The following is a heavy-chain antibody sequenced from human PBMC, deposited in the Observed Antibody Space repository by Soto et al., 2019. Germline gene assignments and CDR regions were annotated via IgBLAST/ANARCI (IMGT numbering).Heavy chain of an antibody. CDR1: GFTVSNAW. Sequence: EAQLVESGGGLVKPGGSLRLSCAASGFTVSNAWMNWVRQAPGKGLEWVGRIKSKTDGGTTDYAAPVKGRFSISRDDSKNTLDLQMNSLKTEDTAVYYCTTEGVDRGFDYWGQGTLVTVSS. V-gene: IGHV3-15*07. D-gene: IGHD3-10*01. CDR2: IKSKTDGGTT. CDR3: TTEGVDRGFDY. J-gene: IGHJ4*02.